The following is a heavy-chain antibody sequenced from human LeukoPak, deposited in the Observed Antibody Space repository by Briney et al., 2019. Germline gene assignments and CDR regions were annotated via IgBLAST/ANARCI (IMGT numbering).Heavy chain of an antibody. Sequence: PGGSLRLSCAASGFTFSNYWMSWVRQAPGKGLEWVANIKQDGSEKYYVDSVKGRFTISRDNAKNSLYLQMNSLRAEDTAVYYCARVREGVDAFDIWGQGTMVTVSS. J-gene: IGHJ3*02. D-gene: IGHD1-26*01. CDR1: GFTFSNYW. V-gene: IGHV3-7*01. CDR3: ARVREGVDAFDI. CDR2: IKQDGSEK.